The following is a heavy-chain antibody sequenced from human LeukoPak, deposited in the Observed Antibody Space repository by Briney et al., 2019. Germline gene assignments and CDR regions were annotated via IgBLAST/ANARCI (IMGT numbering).Heavy chain of an antibody. CDR1: GDSISDYY. J-gene: IGHJ5*01. CDR2: IHTSGSS. CDR3: ARAGRSSRNWFAS. Sequence: SETLSLTGTVSGDSISDYYWSWIRQPAGKGLEWIGRIHTSGSSNYNPSLKSRATMSVATSKNQFSLKVNSVTAADTAVYYCARAGRSSRNWFASWGQGTLVSVSS. D-gene: IGHD6-13*01. V-gene: IGHV4-4*07.